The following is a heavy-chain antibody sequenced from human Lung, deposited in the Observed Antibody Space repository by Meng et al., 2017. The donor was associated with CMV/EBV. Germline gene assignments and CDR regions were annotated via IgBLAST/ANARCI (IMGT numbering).Heavy chain of an antibody. CDR2: IKQDGSEK. J-gene: IGHJ6*02. D-gene: IGHD3-3*01. Sequence: ESXKISXAASGFTFSSYWMSWVRQAPGKGLEWVANIKQDGSEKYYVDSVKGRFTISRDNAKNSLYLQMNSLRAEDTAVYYCARDRFEDYDFWSGYSLTDYYGMDVWGQGXTVTVSS. V-gene: IGHV3-7*01. CDR1: GFTFSSYW. CDR3: ARDRFEDYDFWSGYSLTDYYGMDV.